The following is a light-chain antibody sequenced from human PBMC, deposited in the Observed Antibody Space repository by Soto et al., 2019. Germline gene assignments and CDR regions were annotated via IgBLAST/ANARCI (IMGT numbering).Light chain of an antibody. CDR3: QQYNNWPPTWT. CDR2: GAS. V-gene: IGKV3-15*01. CDR1: QSVTSK. Sequence: EIVMTQSPATLSVSPGERATLSCRASQSVTSKLVWYQQKPGQAPRLLIYGASTRAVGIPGRFSGSGSGTEFTLTISSLQSEDSAIYYCQQYNNWPPTWTFGQGTKVDIK. J-gene: IGKJ1*01.